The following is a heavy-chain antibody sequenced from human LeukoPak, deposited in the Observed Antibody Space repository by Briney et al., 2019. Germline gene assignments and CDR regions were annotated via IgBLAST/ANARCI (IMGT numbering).Heavy chain of an antibody. CDR2: IWYDGSNK. Sequence: GGSLRLSCAASGFTFSSYGMHWVRQAPGKGLEWVAVIWYDGSNKYYADSVKGRFTISRDNSKNTLYLQMNSLRAEDTAVYYCAKDGYYYDSSGYFDYWGQGTLVTVSS. D-gene: IGHD3-22*01. J-gene: IGHJ4*02. CDR1: GFTFSSYG. CDR3: AKDGYYYDSSGYFDY. V-gene: IGHV3-33*06.